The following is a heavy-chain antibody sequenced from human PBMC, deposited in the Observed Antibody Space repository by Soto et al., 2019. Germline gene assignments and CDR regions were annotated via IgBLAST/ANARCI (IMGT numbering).Heavy chain of an antibody. Sequence: SVKVSFKASGGTFSSYAISWVRQAPGQGLEWMGGIIPIFGTANYAQKFQGRVTITADESTSTAYMELSSLRSEDTAVYYCARGQHCSGGSCYLRGAFDIWGQGTMVTVSS. V-gene: IGHV1-69*13. CDR3: ARGQHCSGGSCYLRGAFDI. CDR1: GGTFSSYA. J-gene: IGHJ3*02. CDR2: IIPIFGTA. D-gene: IGHD2-15*01.